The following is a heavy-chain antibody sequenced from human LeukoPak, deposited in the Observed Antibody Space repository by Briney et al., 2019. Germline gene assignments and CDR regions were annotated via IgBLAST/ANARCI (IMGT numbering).Heavy chain of an antibody. CDR1: GFTLSSYS. CDR3: AKCIAAAGPFDY. D-gene: IGHD6-13*01. V-gene: IGHV3-30*02. J-gene: IGHJ4*02. Sequence: PGGSLRLSCVASGFTLSSYSMTWVRQAPGKGLEWVAFIRYDGSNKYYADSVKGRFTISRDNSKNTLYLQMNSLRAEDTAVYYCAKCIAAAGPFDYWGQGTLVTVSS. CDR2: IRYDGSNK.